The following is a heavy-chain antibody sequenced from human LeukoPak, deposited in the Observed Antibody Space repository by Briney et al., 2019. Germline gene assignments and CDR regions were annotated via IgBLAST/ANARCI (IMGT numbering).Heavy chain of an antibody. D-gene: IGHD4-23*01. V-gene: IGHV3-48*04. J-gene: IGHJ4*02. CDR2: ISSSGYTI. CDR1: GFTFSSYG. Sequence: GGSLRLSCAASGFTFSSYGMHWVRQAPGKGLEWVSYISSSGYTIYYADSVKGRFTISRDNAKSSLDLQMNSPRAEDTAVYYCACTNYVGNKYYFDYWGQGTQVTVSS. CDR3: ACTNYVGNKYYFDY.